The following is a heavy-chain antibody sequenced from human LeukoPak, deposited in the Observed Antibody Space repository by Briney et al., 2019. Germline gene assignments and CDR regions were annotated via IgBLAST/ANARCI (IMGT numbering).Heavy chain of an antibody. D-gene: IGHD2-15*01. CDR3: ARGLRRRVADY. V-gene: IGHV4-34*01. Sequence: KPSETLSLTCAVYGGSFSGYYWSWIRQPPGKGLEWIGEINHSGSTNYNPSLKSRVTISVDTSKNQFSLKLSSVTAADTAVYYCARGLRRRVADYWGQGTLVTVPS. CDR1: GGSFSGYY. CDR2: INHSGST. J-gene: IGHJ4*02.